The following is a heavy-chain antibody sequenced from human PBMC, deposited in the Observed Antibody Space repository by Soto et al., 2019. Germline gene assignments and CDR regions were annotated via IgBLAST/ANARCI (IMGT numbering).Heavy chain of an antibody. D-gene: IGHD3-22*01. CDR2: IYTSGTT. V-gene: IGHV4-4*07. CDR1: GGSIRNYY. Sequence: QVQLQESGPGLVKPSDTLSLTCTVSGGSIRNYYWSWIRQPAGKGLEWIGRIYTSGTTNYNPSFKSRLTMAVDTSKNQFSLQLSSVTAADTAVYYCARDKYYDSNNWFDYWGQGSLVTVSS. CDR3: ARDKYYDSNNWFDY. J-gene: IGHJ5*01.